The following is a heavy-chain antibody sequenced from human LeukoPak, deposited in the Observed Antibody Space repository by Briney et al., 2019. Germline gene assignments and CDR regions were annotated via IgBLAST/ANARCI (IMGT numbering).Heavy chain of an antibody. Sequence: GGSLRLSCAASGFTFNYYAMSWVRQAPGKGLEWVSALSASGTSTYYADSVKGRFTISRDNSKNTLYLQMNSLRAEDTAVYYCAKSCGGSCYSVDYWGQGTLVTVSS. J-gene: IGHJ4*02. CDR1: GFTFNYYA. CDR3: AKSCGGSCYSVDY. CDR2: LSASGTST. V-gene: IGHV3-23*01. D-gene: IGHD2-15*01.